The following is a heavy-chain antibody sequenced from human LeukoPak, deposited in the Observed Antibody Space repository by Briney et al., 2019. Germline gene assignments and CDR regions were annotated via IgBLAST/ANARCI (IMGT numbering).Heavy chain of an antibody. J-gene: IGHJ5*02. Sequence: PGGSLRLSCSASGFTFSSYAMHWVRQAPGKGLEYVSAIRSSGGGTYYADSVKGRFTISRDNSKNTLYLQMNSLRAEDTAVYYCASSRYDFQNWFDPWGQGTLVTVSS. CDR2: IRSSGGGT. CDR3: ASSRYDFQNWFDP. CDR1: GFTFSSYA. D-gene: IGHD3-3*01. V-gene: IGHV3-64*04.